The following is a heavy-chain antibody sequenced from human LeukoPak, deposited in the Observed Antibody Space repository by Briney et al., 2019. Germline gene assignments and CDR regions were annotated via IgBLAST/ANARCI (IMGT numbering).Heavy chain of an antibody. Sequence: SVTVSCKASGGTFSSYAISWVRQAPGQGLEWMGGIIPMFGTANYAQKMQGRVTITADKSTSTAYMEVSSLRSEDTALYYCARTPLSSASYGGDYWGQGTLVTVSS. J-gene: IGHJ4*02. D-gene: IGHD6-19*01. CDR3: ARTPLSSASYGGDY. CDR1: GGTFSSYA. CDR2: IIPMFGTA. V-gene: IGHV1-69*06.